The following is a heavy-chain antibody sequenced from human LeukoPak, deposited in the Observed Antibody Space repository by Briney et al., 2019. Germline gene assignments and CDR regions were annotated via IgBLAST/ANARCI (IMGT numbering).Heavy chain of an antibody. CDR1: GFTFTSSA. Sequence: SVKVSCKASGFTFTSSAVQWARQARGQRLEWIGWIVVGSGNTNYAQKFQERVTITRDMSTSTAYMELSSLRSEDTAVYYCARGSPKSYYYDSSGYYLDYWGQGTLVTVSS. J-gene: IGHJ4*02. D-gene: IGHD3-22*01. V-gene: IGHV1-58*01. CDR2: IVVGSGNT. CDR3: ARGSPKSYYYDSSGYYLDY.